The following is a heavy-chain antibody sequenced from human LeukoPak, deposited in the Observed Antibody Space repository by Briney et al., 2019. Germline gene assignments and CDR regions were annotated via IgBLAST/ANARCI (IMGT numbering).Heavy chain of an antibody. CDR2: ISGRTNTYET. CDR1: GFTFSGSA. D-gene: IGHD2-2*01. V-gene: IGHV3-73*01. CDR3: SRLGDCSGTNCYEAYYFAMVV. Sequence: GGSLRLSCAASGFTFSGSAIHWVRQASGKGLEWVGHISGRTNTYETALAASVRGRFTISRDDSKNMAYLQMSSLKTEDTAVYYCSRLGDCSGTNCYEAYYFAMVVWGQGTTVTVSS. J-gene: IGHJ6*02.